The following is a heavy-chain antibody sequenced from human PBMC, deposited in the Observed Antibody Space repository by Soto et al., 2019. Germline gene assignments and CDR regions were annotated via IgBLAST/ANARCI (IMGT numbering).Heavy chain of an antibody. CDR3: AKLQGAGSYYDDDY. V-gene: IGHV1-69*01. D-gene: IGHD3-10*01. Sequence: QVQLIQSGAEVKTSRSSVKVSCKALGGPSNNYGDSWVRQAPGQGLEWMGGIVPVFGTANYTPKFHGRRMITADDSTRTVNMELRSLTSDDTAVYYCAKLQGAGSYYDDDYWGQGTLVTVSS. J-gene: IGHJ4*02. CDR2: IVPVFGTA. CDR1: GGPSNNYG.